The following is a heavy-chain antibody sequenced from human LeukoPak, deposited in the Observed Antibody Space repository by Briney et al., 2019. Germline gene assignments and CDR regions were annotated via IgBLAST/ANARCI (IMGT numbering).Heavy chain of an antibody. J-gene: IGHJ4*02. V-gene: IGHV4-34*01. D-gene: IGHD3-3*01. CDR1: GGSFSGYY. CDR3: ARGPITIRSPFDY. Sequence: PSETLSLTCAVYGGSFSGYYWSWIRQPPGKGLEWIGEINHSGSTNCNPSLKSRVTISVDTSKNQFSLRLNSVTAADTAVYYCARGPITIRSPFDYWGQGTLVTVSS. CDR2: INHSGST.